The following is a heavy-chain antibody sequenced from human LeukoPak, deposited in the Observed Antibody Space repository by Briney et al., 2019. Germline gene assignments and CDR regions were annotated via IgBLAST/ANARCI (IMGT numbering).Heavy chain of an antibody. Sequence: PGRSLRLSCAASGSTFDDYAMHWVRQAPGKGLEWVSGISWNSGSIGYADSVKGRFTISRDNAKNSLYLQMNSLRAEDTAVYYCATTLVPAAISPVDYWGQGTLVTVSS. CDR2: ISWNSGSI. D-gene: IGHD2-2*02. J-gene: IGHJ4*02. V-gene: IGHV3-9*01. CDR1: GSTFDDYA. CDR3: ATTLVPAAISPVDY.